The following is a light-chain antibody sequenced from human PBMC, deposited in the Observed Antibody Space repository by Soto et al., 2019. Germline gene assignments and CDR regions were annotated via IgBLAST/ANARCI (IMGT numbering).Light chain of an antibody. CDR3: QQVNSFPLA. J-gene: IGKJ4*01. CDR1: QAICSW. CDR2: AAS. Sequence: DIQMTQSPSSVSASLGDRATITCRASQAICSWLAWYKQKPGRSPRLLIYAASTLQSGGPSRFSGSGSGTDFTLTIRSLQPEDFANYYCQQVNSFPLAFGGGTKVEIK. V-gene: IGKV1D-12*01.